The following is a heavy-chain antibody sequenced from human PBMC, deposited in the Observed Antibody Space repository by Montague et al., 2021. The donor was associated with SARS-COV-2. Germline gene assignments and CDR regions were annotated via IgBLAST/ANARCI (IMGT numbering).Heavy chain of an antibody. Sequence: SLRLSCAASGFNFPRYCMHWVRQSPGQGLEWVARICDGVRRISYADSVRDRFTVSRDNAKNTLSLLMNNLSGEDMAVYYCVRDGGDDKHDWWFDLWGRGTHVSVSS. D-gene: IGHD2-21*02. CDR1: GFNFPRYC. V-gene: IGHV3-74*01. J-gene: IGHJ2*01. CDR3: VRDGGDDKHDWWFDL. CDR2: ICDGVRRI.